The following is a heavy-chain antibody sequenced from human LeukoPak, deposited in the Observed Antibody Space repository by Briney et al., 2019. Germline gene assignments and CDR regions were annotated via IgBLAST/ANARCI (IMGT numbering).Heavy chain of an antibody. Sequence: GGSLRLSCAASGFTFISYNMNWVRQAPGKGLEWVSYISSSGTTIYHADSVKGRFTISRDNAKNTLYLQMNSLRAEDTAVYYCAKDVRGGLGALDHWGQGTLVTVSS. CDR1: GFTFISYN. CDR3: AKDVRGGLGALDH. J-gene: IGHJ4*02. CDR2: ISSSGTTI. V-gene: IGHV3-48*01. D-gene: IGHD3/OR15-3a*01.